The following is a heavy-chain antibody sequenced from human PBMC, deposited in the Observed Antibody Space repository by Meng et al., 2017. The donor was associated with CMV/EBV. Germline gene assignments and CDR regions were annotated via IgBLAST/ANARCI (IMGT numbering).Heavy chain of an antibody. D-gene: IGHD1-20*01. CDR1: GGTFSSYA. J-gene: IGHJ2*01. CDR2: IIPIFGTA. Sequence: QARLVRLGAGGEKPGSSLKVSGKASGGTFSSYAISWVRQAPGQGLEWMGGIIPIFGTANYAQKFQGRVTITADESTSTAYMELSSLRSEDTAVYYCASVTGIGWWYFDLWGRGTLVTVSS. V-gene: IGHV1-69*12. CDR3: ASVTGIGWWYFDL.